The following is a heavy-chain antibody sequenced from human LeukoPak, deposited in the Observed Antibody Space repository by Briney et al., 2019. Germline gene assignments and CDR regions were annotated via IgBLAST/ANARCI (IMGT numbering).Heavy chain of an antibody. CDR3: ATTMVRGVSWFDP. D-gene: IGHD3-10*01. Sequence: ASVKVSCKVSGYTLTELSMHWVRQAPGKGLEWMGGFDPEDGETIYAQKFQGRVTMTEDTSTDTTYMDLSSLRSEDTAVYYCATTMVRGVSWFDPWGQGTLVTVSS. J-gene: IGHJ5*02. CDR2: FDPEDGET. V-gene: IGHV1-24*01. CDR1: GYTLTELS.